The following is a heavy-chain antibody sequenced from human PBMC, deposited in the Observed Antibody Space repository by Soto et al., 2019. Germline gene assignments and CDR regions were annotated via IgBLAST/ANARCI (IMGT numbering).Heavy chain of an antibody. J-gene: IGHJ6*03. D-gene: IGHD2-2*01. CDR2: IDWDDDK. V-gene: IGHV2-70*11. CDR1: GFSLSTSGMC. CDR3: ARSNIVVVPAAAYYYYMDV. Sequence: SGPTLVNPTQTLTLTCTFSGFSLSTSGMCVSWIRQPPGKALEWLARIDWDDDKYYSTSLKTRLAISKDTFKNQVVLTMTNMDPVDTATYYCARSNIVVVPAAAYYYYMDVWGKGTTVTVSS.